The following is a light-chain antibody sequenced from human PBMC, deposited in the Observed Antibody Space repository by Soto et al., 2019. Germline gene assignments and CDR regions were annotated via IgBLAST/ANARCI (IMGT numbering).Light chain of an antibody. V-gene: IGKV1-39*01. CDR3: QQSYSTPWS. CDR2: ATS. CDR1: QSISSY. J-gene: IGKJ1*01. Sequence: DIQMTQSPSSLSASVGDRVTITCRASQSISSYLNWYQQKPGKAPKLLIYATSSLQSGVPSRFSGSGSGTGFSLTISSLQPEDFATYYFQQSYSTPWSFGQWTKVEIK.